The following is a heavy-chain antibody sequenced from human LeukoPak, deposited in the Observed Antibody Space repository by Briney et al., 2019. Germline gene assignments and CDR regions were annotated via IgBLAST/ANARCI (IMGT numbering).Heavy chain of an antibody. CDR1: GFTFSSYG. D-gene: IGHD1-26*01. CDR3: ARGEYFDY. Sequence: PGGSLRLSCAASGFTFSSYGMHWVRQAPGKGLDWVAFIRYDGRNKYYADSVKGRFTISRDNSKNTLYLQMNSLRAEDTAVYYCARGEYFDYWGQGTLVTVSS. J-gene: IGHJ4*02. V-gene: IGHV3-30*02. CDR2: IRYDGRNK.